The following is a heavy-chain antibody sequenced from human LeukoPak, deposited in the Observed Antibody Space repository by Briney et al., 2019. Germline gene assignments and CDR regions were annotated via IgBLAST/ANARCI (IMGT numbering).Heavy chain of an antibody. V-gene: IGHV1-18*01. D-gene: IGHD2-2*02. J-gene: IGHJ3*02. CDR1: GYTFTSYG. CDR2: ISAYNGNT. Sequence: GASVKVSCKASGYTFTSYGISWVRQAPGQGLEWMGWISAYNGNTNYAQKLQGRVTMTTDTSTSTAYMELRSLRSDDTAVYYCARDEGLGYCSSTSCYTRAFDIWGQGTMVTVSS. CDR3: ARDEGLGYCSSTSCYTRAFDI.